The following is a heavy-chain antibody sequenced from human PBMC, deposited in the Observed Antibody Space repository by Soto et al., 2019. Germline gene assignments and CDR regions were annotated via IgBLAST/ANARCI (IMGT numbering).Heavy chain of an antibody. CDR3: ARDIRSGWYYWFDP. J-gene: IGHJ5*02. CDR2: IYYSGST. CDR1: GGSISSYY. Sequence: SGTLSLTCTVSGGSISSYYWSWIRQPPGKGLEWIGYIYYSGSTNYNPSLKSRVTISVDTSKNQFSLKLSSVTAADTAVYYCARDIRSGWYYWFDPWGQGTLVTVSS. D-gene: IGHD6-19*01. V-gene: IGHV4-59*01.